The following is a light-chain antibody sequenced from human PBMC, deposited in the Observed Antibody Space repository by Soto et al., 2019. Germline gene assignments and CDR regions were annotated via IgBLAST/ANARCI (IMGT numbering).Light chain of an antibody. V-gene: IGLV2-14*01. CDR2: DVS. J-gene: IGLJ2*01. Sequence: QSALTQPASVSGSPGQSITISCTGTSSDVGGYNYVSWYQQHPGKAPKLMIYDVSNWPSGVSNRFSGSKSGNTASLTISGLQAEDEADYYCSSYTGSSTPVVFGGWTKLTVL. CDR1: SSDVGGYNY. CDR3: SSYTGSSTPVV.